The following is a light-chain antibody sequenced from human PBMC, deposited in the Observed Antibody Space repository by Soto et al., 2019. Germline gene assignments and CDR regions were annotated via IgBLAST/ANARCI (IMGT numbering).Light chain of an antibody. CDR3: SSYTTSSTRV. CDR1: DSDIGTNA. J-gene: IGLJ1*01. CDR2: SNN. V-gene: IGLV1-44*01. Sequence: QSALTQPPSVSGAPGLRVTISCSGSDSDIGTNAVNWYQHLPGVAPKLLIYSNNQRPSGVPGRFSASTSGTSASLAISGLQSEDEGDYYCSSYTTSSTRVFGPGTQLTVL.